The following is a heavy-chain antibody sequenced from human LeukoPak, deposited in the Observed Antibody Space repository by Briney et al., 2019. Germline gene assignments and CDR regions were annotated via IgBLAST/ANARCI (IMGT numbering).Heavy chain of an antibody. CDR2: IYPGDSNT. Sequence: GESLKISCKGTGYSFTSYWIGGVRQMPGKGLEWMGIIYPGDSNTRYSPSFQGQVTISADKSISTAYLQWSSLKASDTAMYYCARQAVINLNFDYWGQGTLVTVSS. D-gene: IGHD4-23*01. V-gene: IGHV5-51*01. CDR1: GYSFTSYW. CDR3: ARQAVINLNFDY. J-gene: IGHJ4*02.